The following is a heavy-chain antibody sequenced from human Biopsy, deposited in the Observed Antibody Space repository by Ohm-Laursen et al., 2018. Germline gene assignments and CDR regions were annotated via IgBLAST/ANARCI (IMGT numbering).Heavy chain of an antibody. V-gene: IGHV1-46*01. CDR1: GNTFATYH. CDR3: ARAGVGSDGTDSYYYGMDV. J-gene: IGHJ6*02. Sequence: ASVKVSCKSSGNTFATYHIHWVRQAPGQGLEWMGVISPSGATTSFPQKFQGRITMTRDTSTGTVYMDLNSLGSEDTAVYYCARAGVGSDGTDSYYYGMDVWGPGTTVTVSS. D-gene: IGHD5-24*01. CDR2: ISPSGATT.